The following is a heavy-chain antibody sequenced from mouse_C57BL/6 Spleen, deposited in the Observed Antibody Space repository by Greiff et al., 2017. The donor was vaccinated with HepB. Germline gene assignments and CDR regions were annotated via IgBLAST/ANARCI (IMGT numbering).Heavy chain of an antibody. CDR1: GFTFTDYY. Sequence: EVKLVESGGGLVQPGGSLSLSCAASGFTFTDYYMSWVRQPPGKALEWLGFIRNKANGYTTEYSASVKGRFTISRDNSQSILYPQMNALRAEDSATYYCGSLRDMFAYWGQGTLVTVSA. CDR2: IRNKANGYTT. D-gene: IGHD1-1*01. J-gene: IGHJ3*01. CDR3: GSLRDMFAY. V-gene: IGHV7-3*01.